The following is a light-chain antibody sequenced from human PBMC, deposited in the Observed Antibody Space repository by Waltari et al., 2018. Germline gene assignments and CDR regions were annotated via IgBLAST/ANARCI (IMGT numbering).Light chain of an antibody. CDR3: MQSLQTLWT. CDR1: QSLLHSNGNNY. V-gene: IGKV2-28*01. CDR2: LGS. Sequence: DIVVPQSPLSLPVTPGEPDSISCRSSQSLLHSNGNNYFDWYLQKPGQSPQLLIYLGSNRASGVPDRFSGSGAGTDFTLKISRVEAEDVGVYYCMQSLQTLWTFGQGTKVEIK. J-gene: IGKJ1*01.